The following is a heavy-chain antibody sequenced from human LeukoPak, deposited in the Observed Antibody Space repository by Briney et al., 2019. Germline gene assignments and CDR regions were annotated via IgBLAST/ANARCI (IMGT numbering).Heavy chain of an antibody. J-gene: IGHJ4*02. CDR3: AISSVNTAMVCHY. V-gene: IGHV3-23*01. CDR1: GFTFSSYG. Sequence: PGGSLRLSCAASGFTFSSYGMSWVRQAPGKGLEWVSAISGSGGRTYYADSVKGRFTISRDNSKNTLYLQMNSLRVEDAAVYYCAISSVNTAMVCHYWGQGTLVTVSS. D-gene: IGHD5-18*01. CDR2: ISGSGGRT.